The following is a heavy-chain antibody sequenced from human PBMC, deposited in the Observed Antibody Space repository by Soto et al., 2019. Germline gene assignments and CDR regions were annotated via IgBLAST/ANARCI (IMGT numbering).Heavy chain of an antibody. Sequence: QVQLVQSGAEVKKPGASVKVSFKAYGYTFTSCAMHWVRRAPGQRLEWMGWINAGNGNTKYSQKFQGRVTITRDTSASTAYMELSSLRSEDTAVYYCARERGYTDVWGQGTTVTVSS. CDR2: INAGNGNT. J-gene: IGHJ6*02. V-gene: IGHV1-3*01. CDR1: GYTFTSCA. D-gene: IGHD2-2*02. CDR3: ARERGYTDV.